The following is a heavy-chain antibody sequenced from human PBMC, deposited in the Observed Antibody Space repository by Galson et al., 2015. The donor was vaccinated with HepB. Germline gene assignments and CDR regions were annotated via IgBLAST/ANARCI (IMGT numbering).Heavy chain of an antibody. CDR2: ISSRSHTI. CDR3: AREPPGGSHLDS. CDR1: GFTFTDYY. Sequence: SLRLSCAASGFTFTDYYMTWIRQAPGKGLEWISYISSRSHTIYYADSVRGRFTISRDNTRNSLYLQMSSLRAEDTAVYFCAREPPGGSHLDSWGQGTLVTVSS. V-gene: IGHV3-11*01. J-gene: IGHJ4*02. D-gene: IGHD1-26*01.